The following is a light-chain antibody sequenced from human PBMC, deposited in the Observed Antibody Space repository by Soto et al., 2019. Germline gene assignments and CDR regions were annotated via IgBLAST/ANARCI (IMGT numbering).Light chain of an antibody. Sequence: QSVLTQSPSASASLGASVKLTCTLISGHSSYAIAWHQQQPEKGPRYLMKLNSDGSHSKGDGIPDRFSGSSSGAERYLTISSLQSEDEADYYCQTWGTGILVFGGGTQLTVL. CDR3: QTWGTGILV. J-gene: IGLJ2*01. CDR2: LNSDGSH. CDR1: SGHSSYA. V-gene: IGLV4-69*01.